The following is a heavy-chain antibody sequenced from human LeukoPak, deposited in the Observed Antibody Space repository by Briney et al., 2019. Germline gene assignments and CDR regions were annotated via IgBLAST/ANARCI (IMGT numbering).Heavy chain of an antibody. CDR3: ARDRLVIYSSPDGDAFDI. V-gene: IGHV3-48*04. CDR1: GFTFSSYS. CDR2: ISSSSSTI. Sequence: GGSLRLSCAASGFTFSSYSMNWVRQAPGKGLEWVSYISSSSSTIYYADSVKGRFTISRDNAKNSLYLQMNSLRAEDTAVYYCARDRLVIYSSPDGDAFDIWGQGTMVTVSS. D-gene: IGHD6-13*01. J-gene: IGHJ3*02.